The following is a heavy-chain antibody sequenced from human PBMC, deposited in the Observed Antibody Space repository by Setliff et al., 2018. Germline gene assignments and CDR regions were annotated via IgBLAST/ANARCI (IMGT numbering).Heavy chain of an antibody. D-gene: IGHD2-2*01. CDR2: IDHSGNT. CDR3: ARGYCSSSGCFFAGWFDP. V-gene: IGHV4-34*01. CDR1: GESFSGHY. Sequence: SETLSLTCAVYGESFSGHYWGWIRQPPGKGLEWIGEIDHSGNTNYNPSLKSRVTIFVDTSKNQFSLKLNSVTAADMAVYYCARGYCSSSGCFFAGWFDPWGQGTLVTVSS. J-gene: IGHJ5*02.